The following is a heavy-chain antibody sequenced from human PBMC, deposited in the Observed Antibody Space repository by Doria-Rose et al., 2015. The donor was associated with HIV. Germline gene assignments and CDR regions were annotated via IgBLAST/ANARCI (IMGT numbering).Heavy chain of an antibody. CDR2: IYPYDSDT. D-gene: IGHD3-3*01. V-gene: IGHV5-51*01. Sequence: WLRQPPGKGLEWMGSIYPYDSDTRYSPSFQGEVTLSVDKSLNTAYLQWSSLKASDTAVYYCARPAKGHFFFDFWGQGTRVIVSS. CDR3: ARPAKGHFFFDF. J-gene: IGHJ4*02.